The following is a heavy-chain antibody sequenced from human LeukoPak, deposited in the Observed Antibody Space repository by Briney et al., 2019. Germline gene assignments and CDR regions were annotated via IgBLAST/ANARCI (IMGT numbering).Heavy chain of an antibody. J-gene: IGHJ4*02. CDR3: ARDRSNSNDY. CDR1: GGSISSYY. Sequence: KTSETLSLTCTVSGGSISSYYWSWIRQPAGKGLEWIGRIYTSGSTNYNPSLKSRITVSVDTSKNQFSLKLSSVTVADTAVYYCARDRSNSNDYWGQGTLVTVSS. CDR2: IYTSGST. V-gene: IGHV4-4*07. D-gene: IGHD4-11*01.